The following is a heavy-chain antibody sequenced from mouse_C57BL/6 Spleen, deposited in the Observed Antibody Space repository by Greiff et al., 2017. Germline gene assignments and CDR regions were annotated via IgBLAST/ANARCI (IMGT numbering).Heavy chain of an antibody. CDR1: GYTFTDYY. CDR3: ARWGSYGGYYFDD. Sequence: VQLQQSGPELVKPGASVKISCKASGYTFTDYYMNWVKQSHGKSLEWIGDINPNNGGTSYNQKFKGKATLTVDKSSSTAYMELRSLTSEDSAVYYCARWGSYGGYYFDDWGQGTTLTVSS. D-gene: IGHD1-1*01. J-gene: IGHJ2*01. V-gene: IGHV1-26*01. CDR2: INPNNGGT.